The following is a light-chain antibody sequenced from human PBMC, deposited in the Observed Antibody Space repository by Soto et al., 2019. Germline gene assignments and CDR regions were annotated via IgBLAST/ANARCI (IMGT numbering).Light chain of an antibody. CDR1: SSDVGSYDY. V-gene: IGLV2-18*02. Sequence: QSVLIQPPSVSGSPGQSVTISCTGTSSDVGSYDYVSWYQQHPGTVPKPMIYDVNNRPSGVPNRFSGSKSGNTASLTISGLQAEDEADYYCSSYTSSSTHVFGTGTKVTVL. J-gene: IGLJ1*01. CDR2: DVN. CDR3: SSYTSSSTHV.